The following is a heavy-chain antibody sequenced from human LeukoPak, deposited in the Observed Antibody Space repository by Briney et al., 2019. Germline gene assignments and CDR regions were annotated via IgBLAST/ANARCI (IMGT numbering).Heavy chain of an antibody. CDR1: GGSISSGGYY. CDR2: IYYSGST. V-gene: IGHV4-31*03. CDR3: AREKWDYDSSGYYFDY. Sequence: PSETLSLTCTVSGGSISSGGYYWSWIRQHPAPRLEWIGYIYYSGSTYYNPSLKSRVTISVDTSKNQFSLKLSSVTAADTAVYYCAREKWDYDSSGYYFDYWGQGTLVTVSS. D-gene: IGHD3-22*01. J-gene: IGHJ4*02.